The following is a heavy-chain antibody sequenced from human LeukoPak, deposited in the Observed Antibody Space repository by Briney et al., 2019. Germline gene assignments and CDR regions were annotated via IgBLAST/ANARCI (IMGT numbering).Heavy chain of an antibody. Sequence: PGGSLRLSCAASGFTFSSYGTHWVRQAPGKGLEWVAVISYDGSNKYYADSVKSRFTISRDNSKNTLYLQMNSLRAEDTAVYFCARVGALSSSWLLYWGQGTLVTVSS. J-gene: IGHJ4*02. CDR3: ARVGALSSSWLLY. V-gene: IGHV3-30*03. D-gene: IGHD6-13*01. CDR1: GFTFSSYG. CDR2: ISYDGSNK.